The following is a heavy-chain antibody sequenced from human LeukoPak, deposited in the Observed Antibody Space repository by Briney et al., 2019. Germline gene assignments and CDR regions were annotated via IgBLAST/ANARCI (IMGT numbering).Heavy chain of an antibody. J-gene: IGHJ4*02. CDR2: INPYSGST. D-gene: IGHD2-2*01. V-gene: IGHV1-2*02. CDR3: VRDRTNYCSSTSCPLDY. CDR1: GYSFTGYY. Sequence: ASVKVSCKASGYSFTGYYMHWVRQAPGQGLEWMGWINPYSGSTNYAQKFQGRVTMTRDTSISTAYMELSRLRSDDTAVYYCVRDRTNYCSSTSCPLDYWGQGTLVVVSS.